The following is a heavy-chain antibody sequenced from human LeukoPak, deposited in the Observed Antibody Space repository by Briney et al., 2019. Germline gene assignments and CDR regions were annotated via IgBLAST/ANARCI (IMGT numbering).Heavy chain of an antibody. Sequence: SETLSLTCAVYGGSFSGYYWSWIRQPPGKGLEWIGEINHSGSINYNPSLKSRVTISVDTSKNQFSLKLSSVTAADTAVYYCAFSSSWYIGAFDIWGQGTMVTVSS. V-gene: IGHV4-34*01. CDR2: INHSGSI. CDR1: GGSFSGYY. D-gene: IGHD6-13*01. CDR3: AFSSSWYIGAFDI. J-gene: IGHJ3*02.